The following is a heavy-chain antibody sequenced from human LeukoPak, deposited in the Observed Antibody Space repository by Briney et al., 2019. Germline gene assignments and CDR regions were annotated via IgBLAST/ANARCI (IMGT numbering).Heavy chain of an antibody. CDR3: ARVWELSFGH. CDR2: SYSEEWVAISYSGGTS. D-gene: IGHD1-26*01. J-gene: IGHJ4*02. V-gene: IGHV3-53*01. Sequence: GGSLRLSCAASGFTFSNYNMNWVRQAPGKGLEWVAISYSEEWVAISYSGGTSQYAESVKGRFTISRDNSRNTLSLQMNSLRAEDTALYYCARVWELSFGHWGQGTLVTVSS. CDR1: GFTFSNYN.